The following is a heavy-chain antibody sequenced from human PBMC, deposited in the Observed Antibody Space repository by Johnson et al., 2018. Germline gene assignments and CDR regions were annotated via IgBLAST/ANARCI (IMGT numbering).Heavy chain of an antibody. CDR3: AKEVFSGCDPTHDGMDV. CDR1: GFTFSSYA. V-gene: IGHV3-30*18. CDR2: ISYDRSNQ. Sequence: QVQLVQSGGGVVQPGRSLRLSCAASGFTFSSYAMHWVRQAPGKGLEWVALISYDRSNQYYADSVKGRFTISRDTSRNTLYLQMDSLRAEDTAVYYCAKEVFSGCDPTHDGMDVWGQGTTGTVSS. J-gene: IGHJ6*01. D-gene: IGHD1-26*01.